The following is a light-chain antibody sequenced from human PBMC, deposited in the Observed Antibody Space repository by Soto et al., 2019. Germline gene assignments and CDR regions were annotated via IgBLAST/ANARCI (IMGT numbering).Light chain of an antibody. CDR3: QQSFRAPLN. V-gene: IGKV1-39*01. J-gene: IGKJ3*01. CDR2: GAS. Sequence: DIQMTQSPLSLSASLGDRVTITCRASQNISNFLNWYQQKPGKAPRLLVFGASNLQSGVPPRFRGSHSGTDFSLSISSLQREDLATYICQQSFRAPLNFGPGTKVD. CDR1: QNISNF.